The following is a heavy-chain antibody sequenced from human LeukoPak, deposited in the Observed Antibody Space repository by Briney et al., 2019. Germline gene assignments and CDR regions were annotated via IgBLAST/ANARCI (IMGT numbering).Heavy chain of an antibody. Sequence: GGSLRLSCAASGFTFSSYGMSWVRQAPGKGLEWVSAISGSGGSTYYADSVKGRFTISRDNSKNTLYLQMNSLRAEDTAVYYCARAPTYCSSTSCYFQYYFDYWGQGTLVTVSS. CDR1: GFTFSSYG. V-gene: IGHV3-23*01. J-gene: IGHJ4*02. CDR3: ARAPTYCSSTSCYFQYYFDY. D-gene: IGHD2-2*01. CDR2: ISGSGGST.